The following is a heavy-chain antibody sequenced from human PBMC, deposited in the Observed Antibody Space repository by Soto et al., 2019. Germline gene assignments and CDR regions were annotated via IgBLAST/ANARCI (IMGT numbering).Heavy chain of an antibody. CDR1: GGIFSNYA. CDR2: IIPLTGKA. J-gene: IGHJ6*02. D-gene: IGHD1-20*01. V-gene: IGHV1-69*01. CDR3: ARKSSIALTGQYNYYYFYIDV. Sequence: QVQLVQSGAEVKKPGSSVKVSCKASGGIFSNYAISWIRQAPGQGLEWMGGIIPLTGKADYAQKFHGRVTITGDDSTSIAYMRLGSLRSDDTATYYCARKSSIALTGQYNYYYFYIDVWGQGTTVSVSS.